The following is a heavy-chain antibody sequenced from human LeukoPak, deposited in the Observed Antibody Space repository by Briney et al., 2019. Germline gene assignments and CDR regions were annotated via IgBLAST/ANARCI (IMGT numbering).Heavy chain of an antibody. CDR2: MCGTAGCT. Sequence: GGSLRLSCQASGFTFYMYAMSWVRQAPGKGLEWVASMCGTAGCTFYPDSVKGRFTISRDNSKNVLYLRMNSLTAEDTAIYYCAKDRPNFHENSGHYYRRDGESWGQGTLVTVSS. CDR3: AKDRPNFHENSGHYYRRDGES. CDR1: GFTFYMYA. V-gene: IGHV3-23*01. J-gene: IGHJ5*02. D-gene: IGHD3-22*01.